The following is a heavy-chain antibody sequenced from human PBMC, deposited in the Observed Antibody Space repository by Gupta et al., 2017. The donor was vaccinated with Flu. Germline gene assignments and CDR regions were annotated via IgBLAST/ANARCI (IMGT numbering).Heavy chain of an antibody. V-gene: IGHV3-21*01. CDR3: VRARTPGRKGICYRFDS. CDR2: ISGESTYI. J-gene: IGHJ4*02. Sequence: MNWVRQAPGRGLEWVSSISGESTYIYYADSSKGRFSISRDNAKNSLHLQMNSLQVEETALYYCVRARTPGRKGICYRFDSWGQGTLVTVSS. D-gene: IGHD2-15*01.